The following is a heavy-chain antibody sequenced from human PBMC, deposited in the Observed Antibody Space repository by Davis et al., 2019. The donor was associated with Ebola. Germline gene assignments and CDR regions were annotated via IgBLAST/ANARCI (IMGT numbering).Heavy chain of an antibody. V-gene: IGHV1-69*06. CDR1: GGTFSSYA. CDR3: ARGSSSWYGAYYYYGMDV. J-gene: IGHJ6*02. Sequence: SVKVSCKASGGTFSSYAISWVRQAPGQGLEWMGGIIPIFGTANYAQKFQGRVTITADKSTSTAYMELSSLRSEDTAVYYCARGSSSWYGAYYYYGMDVWGQGTTVTVSS. CDR2: IIPIFGTA. D-gene: IGHD6-13*01.